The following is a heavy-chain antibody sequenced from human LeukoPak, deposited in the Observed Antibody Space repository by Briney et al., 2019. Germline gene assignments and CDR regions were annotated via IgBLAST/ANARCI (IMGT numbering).Heavy chain of an antibody. D-gene: IGHD5-12*01. CDR1: GFTFSSYA. V-gene: IGHV3-23*01. CDR2: ISGSGGST. J-gene: IGHJ4*02. CDR3: AKDQGLRYPFYYFDY. Sequence: GGSLRLSCAASGFTFSSYATSWVRQAPGKGLEWVSAISGSGGSTYYADSVKGRFTISRDNSKNTLYLQMNSLRAEDTAVYYCAKDQGLRYPFYYFDYWGQGTLVTVSS.